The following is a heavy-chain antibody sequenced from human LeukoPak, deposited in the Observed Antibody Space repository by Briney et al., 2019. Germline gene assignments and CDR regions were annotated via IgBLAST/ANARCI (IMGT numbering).Heavy chain of an antibody. D-gene: IGHD2-15*01. Sequence: ASVKVSCKASGYTFTSYDINWVRQATGQGLEWMGWMNPNSGNTGYAQKFQGRVTMTRNTSISTAYMELSSLRSEDTAVYYCARGGRYCRGGSCYDYYGMDVWGQGTTVTVSS. CDR2: MNPNSGNT. CDR1: GYTFTSYD. CDR3: ARGGRYCRGGSCYDYYGMDV. V-gene: IGHV1-8*01. J-gene: IGHJ6*02.